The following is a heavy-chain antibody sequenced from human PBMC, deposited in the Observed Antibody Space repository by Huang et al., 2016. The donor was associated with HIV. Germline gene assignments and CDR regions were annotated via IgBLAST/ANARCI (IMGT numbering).Heavy chain of an antibody. CDR3: ARGDYYDSSGYHPGYFDY. J-gene: IGHJ4*02. CDR1: GFILSNYG. V-gene: IGHV3-33*04. CDR2: LRNDGRKK. Sequence: VQLIESGGGVVQPGKSLRLSCATSGFILSNYGMHWVRQGPGKGLKWVEFLRNDGRKKNYADSGGGRFTVGRDNGNNTLVLQMRSLGVDDTAVYYCARGDYYDSSGYHPGYFDYWGQGILVTVSS. D-gene: IGHD3-22*01.